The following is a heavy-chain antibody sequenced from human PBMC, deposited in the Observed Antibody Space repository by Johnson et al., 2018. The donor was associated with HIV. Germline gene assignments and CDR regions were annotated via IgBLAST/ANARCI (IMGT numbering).Heavy chain of an antibody. Sequence: QVQLVESGGGVVQPGRSLRLSCAASGFTFSSYAMHWVRQAPGKGLEWVAFIRYDGTNKYYVDSVKGRFTISRDNAKNSLYLQMNSLRAEDTDVYYCAKDRTQLAVAFDIWGQGTMVTVSS. CDR1: GFTFSSYA. CDR2: IRYDGTNK. J-gene: IGHJ3*02. V-gene: IGHV3-33*03. D-gene: IGHD6-6*01. CDR3: AKDRTQLAVAFDI.